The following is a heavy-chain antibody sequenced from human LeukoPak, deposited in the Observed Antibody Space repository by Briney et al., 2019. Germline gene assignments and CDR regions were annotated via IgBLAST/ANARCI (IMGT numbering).Heavy chain of an antibody. CDR3: ARGAYGDK. Sequence: ASVKVSCKASGYTFTGYYMHWVRQAPGQVLEWMGWISTQSGNTNHAQKVQGRLTLTTDRSTNTAYMELRSLRSDDTAVYYCARGAYGDKWGQGTMVTVSS. CDR1: GYTFTGYY. J-gene: IGHJ4*02. D-gene: IGHD4-17*01. CDR2: ISTQSGNT. V-gene: IGHV1-18*04.